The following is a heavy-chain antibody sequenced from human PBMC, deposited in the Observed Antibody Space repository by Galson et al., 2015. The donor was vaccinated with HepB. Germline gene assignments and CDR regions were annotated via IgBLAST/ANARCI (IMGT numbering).Heavy chain of an antibody. D-gene: IGHD6-19*01. CDR1: GFTFDDYG. Sequence: SLRLSCAASGFTFDDYGMSWVRQAPGKGLEWVSGINWNGGRKGYAGSVKGRFTISRDNTKNSLYLQMNSLRVEDTALYYCARSSPPWQWLVYFDYWGQGTLATVSS. CDR3: ARSSPPWQWLVYFDY. V-gene: IGHV3-20*04. CDR2: INWNGGRK. J-gene: IGHJ4*02.